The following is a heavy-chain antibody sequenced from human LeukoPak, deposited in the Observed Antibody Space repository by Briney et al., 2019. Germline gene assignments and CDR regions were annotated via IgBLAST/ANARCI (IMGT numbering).Heavy chain of an antibody. Sequence: SETLSLTCNVSGYSISSGYYWAWIRQSPGKGLEWIGSIYHSGSTYYNPSLKSRVTMSVDTSKKQFSLNLSSVTAADTAVYYCATTPREYSSTWYYFDYWDQGILVTVSS. V-gene: IGHV4-38-2*02. CDR3: ATTPREYSSTWYYFDY. CDR1: GYSISSGYY. CDR2: IYHSGST. D-gene: IGHD6-13*01. J-gene: IGHJ4*02.